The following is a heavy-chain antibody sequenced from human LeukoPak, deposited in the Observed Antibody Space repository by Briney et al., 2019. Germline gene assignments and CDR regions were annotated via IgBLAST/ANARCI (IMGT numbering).Heavy chain of an antibody. V-gene: IGHV3-30-3*01. CDR1: GFTFSSYA. J-gene: IGHJ3*02. CDR3: ARGGDWALDAFDI. CDR2: ISYDGSNT. Sequence: GGSLRLSCAASGFTFSSYAMHWVRQAPGKGREGVAVISYDGSNTYYADSVKGRFTISRDNSKNTLYLQMNSLRAEDTAVYYCARGGDWALDAFDIWGQGTMVTVSS. D-gene: IGHD2-21*02.